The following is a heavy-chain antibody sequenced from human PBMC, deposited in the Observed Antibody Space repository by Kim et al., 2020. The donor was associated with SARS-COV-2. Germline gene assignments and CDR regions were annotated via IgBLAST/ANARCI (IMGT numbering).Heavy chain of an antibody. J-gene: IGHJ4*02. CDR3: AKDLSGLAKVN. CDR1: GFTFSSYA. Sequence: GGSLRLSCAASGFTFSSYAMSWVRQAPGNGLEWVSAISGSGGSTYYADSVKGWFTISRDNSKNTLYLQMNSLRAEDTAVYYCAKDLSGLAKVNWGQGTLVTVSS. CDR2: ISGSGGST. V-gene: IGHV3-23*01. D-gene: IGHD2-21*01.